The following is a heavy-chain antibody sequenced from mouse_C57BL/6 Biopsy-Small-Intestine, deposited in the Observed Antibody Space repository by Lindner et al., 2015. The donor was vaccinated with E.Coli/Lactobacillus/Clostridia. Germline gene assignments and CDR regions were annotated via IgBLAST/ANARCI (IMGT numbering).Heavy chain of an antibody. Sequence: SVKVSCKASGYILTGYYMHWVRQAPGEGLEWMGMINPNDGHTTYTQKFQGRVTMTRDTSTSTVYMELSSLTSEDTAVYYCSRGSAQSTARAHYWGQGTLVTASS. CDR1: GYILTGYY. D-gene: IGHD1-3*01. CDR2: INPNDGHT. CDR3: SRGSAQSTARAHY. V-gene: IGHV1-59*01. J-gene: IGHJ4*01.